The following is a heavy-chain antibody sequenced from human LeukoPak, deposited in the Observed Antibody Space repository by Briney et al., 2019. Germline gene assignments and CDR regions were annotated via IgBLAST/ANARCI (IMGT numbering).Heavy chain of an antibody. J-gene: IGHJ4*02. CDR3: KWEPKY. CDR1: GFTFSGYS. D-gene: IGHD1-26*01. Sequence: GGSLRLSCAASGFTFSGYSMNWVRQAPGKGLEWVSSISSSTSYIFYADSMKGRFTISRDNSKNTVCLQMNSLRAEDTAIYYCKWEPKYWGQGTLVTVSS. CDR2: ISSSTSYI. V-gene: IGHV3-21*01.